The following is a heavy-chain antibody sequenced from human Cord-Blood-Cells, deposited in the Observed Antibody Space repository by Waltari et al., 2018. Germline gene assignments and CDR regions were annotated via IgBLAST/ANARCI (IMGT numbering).Heavy chain of an antibody. CDR3: ARTRNLITDAFDI. J-gene: IGHJ3*02. CDR1: GGSFSGYY. D-gene: IGHD3-22*01. V-gene: IGHV4-34*01. CDR2: INHSGST. Sequence: VQLQQWGAGLLKPSETLSPPCAVYGGSFSGYYWSWIRQPPGKGLEWIGEINHSGSTNYNPSLKSRVTISVDTSKNQFSLKLSSVTAADTAVYYCARTRNLITDAFDIWGQGTMVTVSS.